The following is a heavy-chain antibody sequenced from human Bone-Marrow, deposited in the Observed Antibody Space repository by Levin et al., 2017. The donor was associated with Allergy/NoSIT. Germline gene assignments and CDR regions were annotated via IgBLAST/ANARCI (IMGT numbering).Heavy chain of an antibody. J-gene: IGHJ3*02. Sequence: GESLKISCKASGYTFTGYYMHWVRQAPGQGLEWMGWINPNSGGTNYAQKFQGRVTMTRDTSISTAYMELSRLRSDDTAVYYCARDLLCSGGSCYHDAFDIWGQGTMVTVSS. CDR1: GYTFTGYY. CDR2: INPNSGGT. CDR3: ARDLLCSGGSCYHDAFDI. D-gene: IGHD2-15*01. V-gene: IGHV1-2*02.